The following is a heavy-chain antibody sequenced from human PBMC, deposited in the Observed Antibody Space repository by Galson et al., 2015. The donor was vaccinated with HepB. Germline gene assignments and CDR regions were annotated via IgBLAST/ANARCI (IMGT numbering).Heavy chain of an antibody. CDR3: VRLDTSSSPTLNWFDP. J-gene: IGHJ5*02. D-gene: IGHD6-13*01. Sequence: TLSLTCTVSGGSLSRNFWTWIRQPPGKGLEWIGYAHNSGTTNYNPSFKSRVTISVDTSKNQFSLKLRSVTAADTAVYYCVRLDTSSSPTLNWFDPWGQGTLVTVSS. CDR1: GGSLSRNF. V-gene: IGHV4-59*08. CDR2: AHNSGTT.